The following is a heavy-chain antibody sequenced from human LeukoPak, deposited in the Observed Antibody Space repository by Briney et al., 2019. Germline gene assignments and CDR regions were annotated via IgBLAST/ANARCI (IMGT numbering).Heavy chain of an antibody. CDR2: ISGSGGST. Sequence: PGGSLRLSCAASGFTFSSYAMSWVRQAPGKGPEWVSAISGSGGSTYYADSVKGRFTISRDNSKNTLYLQMNSLRAEDTAVYYCAKDSLWFREEVDAFDIWGQGTMVTVSS. V-gene: IGHV3-23*01. J-gene: IGHJ3*02. CDR3: AKDSLWFREEVDAFDI. CDR1: GFTFSSYA. D-gene: IGHD3-10*01.